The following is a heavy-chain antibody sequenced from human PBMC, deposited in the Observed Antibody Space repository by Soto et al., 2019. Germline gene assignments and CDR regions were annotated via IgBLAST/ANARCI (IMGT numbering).Heavy chain of an antibody. CDR2: MNPNSGNT. CDR3: ARAVAPRLVYYYYMDV. Sequence: GASVKVSCKASGYTFTSYDINWVRQATGQGLEWMGWMNPNSGNTGYAQKFQGRVTMTRNTSISTAYMELRSLRSDDTAVYYCARAVAPRLVYYYYMDVWGKGTTVTVSS. CDR1: GYTFTSYD. J-gene: IGHJ6*03. V-gene: IGHV1-8*01. D-gene: IGHD6-19*01.